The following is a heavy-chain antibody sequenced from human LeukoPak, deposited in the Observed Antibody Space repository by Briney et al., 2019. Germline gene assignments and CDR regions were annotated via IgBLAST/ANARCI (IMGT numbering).Heavy chain of an antibody. J-gene: IGHJ4*02. CDR3: ARTKAAGNGWENFDY. CDR1: GFTFSSYE. Sequence: GGSLRLSCVASGFTFSSYEMNWVRQAPGKGLEWVSYISSSGSTIYYADSVKGRFTISRDNAKNSLYLQMNSLRAEDTAVYYCARTKAAGNGWENFDYWGQGTLVTVSS. V-gene: IGHV3-48*03. CDR2: ISSSGSTI. D-gene: IGHD6-25*01.